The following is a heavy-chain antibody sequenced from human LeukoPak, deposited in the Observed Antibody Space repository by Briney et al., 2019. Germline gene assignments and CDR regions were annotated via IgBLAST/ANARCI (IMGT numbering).Heavy chain of an antibody. D-gene: IGHD6-25*01. V-gene: IGHV1-46*01. Sequence: ASVKVSCKASGYTVTSYYMHWVRQAPGQGLEWMGILNPSGGSTNYAQKFQGRVTITADESTSTAYMELSSLRSEDTAVYYCAREGSSGGLDAFDIWGQGTMVTVSS. J-gene: IGHJ3*02. CDR3: AREGSSGGLDAFDI. CDR1: GYTVTSYY. CDR2: LNPSGGST.